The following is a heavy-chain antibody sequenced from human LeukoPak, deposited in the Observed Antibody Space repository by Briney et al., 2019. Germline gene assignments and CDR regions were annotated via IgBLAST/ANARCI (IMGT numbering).Heavy chain of an antibody. V-gene: IGHV4-4*02. J-gene: IGHJ4*02. CDR1: GDSVSNKW. D-gene: IGHD3-10*01. Sequence: PSGTLSLTCAVSGDSVSNKWWSWVRQTPGKGLEWIGEIYHSGSTNYNPSLKSRVSMSLDQSKNQFSLKLSSVTAADTAVYYCARVKGKYYYGSGYYFDYWGQGTLVTVSS. CDR2: IYHSGST. CDR3: ARVKGKYYYGSGYYFDY.